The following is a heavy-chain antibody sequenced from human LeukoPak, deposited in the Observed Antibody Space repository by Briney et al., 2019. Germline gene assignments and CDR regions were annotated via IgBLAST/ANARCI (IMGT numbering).Heavy chain of an antibody. J-gene: IGHJ4*02. CDR2: IYPGDPDT. CDR1: GCIFTNNW. Sequence: GASLQISCKGAGCIFTNNWIGWVRQMPGKGLEWMGIIYPGDPDTRYSPSFEGQVTISADKSISTAYLQWSSLKASDTAMYYCARQTRDGSGSRGYSFDFWGRGTLVTVSS. V-gene: IGHV5-51*01. D-gene: IGHD3-10*01. CDR3: ARQTRDGSGSRGYSFDF.